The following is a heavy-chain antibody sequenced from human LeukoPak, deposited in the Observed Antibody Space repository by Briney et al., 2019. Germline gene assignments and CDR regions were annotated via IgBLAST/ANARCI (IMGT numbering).Heavy chain of an antibody. Sequence: PSETLSLTCAVYGGSFSGYYWSWIRQPPGKGLEWIGYIYYSGSTNYNPSLKSRVTISVDTSKNQFSLKLSSVTAADTAVYYCARGAGWELPVCIDYWGQGTLVTVSS. J-gene: IGHJ4*02. CDR2: IYYSGST. D-gene: IGHD1-26*01. CDR3: ARGAGWELPVCIDY. V-gene: IGHV4-59*01. CDR1: GGSFSGYY.